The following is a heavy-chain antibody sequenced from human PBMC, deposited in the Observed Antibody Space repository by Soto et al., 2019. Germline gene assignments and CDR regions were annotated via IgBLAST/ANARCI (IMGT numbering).Heavy chain of an antibody. CDR1: GFTFGSYA. D-gene: IGHD6-13*01. J-gene: IGHJ4*02. CDR2: IXGSGGXT. Sequence: GXSQRLSCAASGFTFGSYAMSWVRQAPGEGLECVSHIXGSGGXTYYADYVKGXXTISTDNXXDTLYLQMNRLRAEDTAVYYCAKDPSSSDEKCYWGQGTLVTVSS. V-gene: IGHV3-23*01. CDR3: AKDPSSSDEKCY.